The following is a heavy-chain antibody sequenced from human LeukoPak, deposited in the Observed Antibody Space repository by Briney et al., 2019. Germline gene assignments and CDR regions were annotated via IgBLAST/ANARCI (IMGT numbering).Heavy chain of an antibody. V-gene: IGHV1-2*02. J-gene: IGHJ4*02. CDR3: ARAGYCSDGKCYTFDY. D-gene: IGHD2-15*01. CDR2: INPNSGGT. Sequence: ASVNVSCKASGYTFTAYSMHWVRQAPGQGLEWTGWINPNSGGTDCAQRFQGRVTMTRDTSITMLYMEMSSLTPDDTAVYYCARAGYCSDGKCYTFDYWGQGTLVTVSS. CDR1: GYTFTAYS.